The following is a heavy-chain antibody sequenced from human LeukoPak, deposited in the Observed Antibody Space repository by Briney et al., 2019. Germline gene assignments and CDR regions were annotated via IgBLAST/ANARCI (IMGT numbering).Heavy chain of an antibody. V-gene: IGHV3-74*01. CDR2: IKGDGTTT. CDR1: GFSFNYYW. D-gene: IGHD6-13*01. CDR3: ARGLASSNWPHWFDP. J-gene: IGHJ5*02. Sequence: PGGSLRLSCSASGFSFNYYWIHWVRHAPGQGLVWVSRIKGDGTTTNYADSVKGRFTISRDNAKNSLYLQMNSLRVEDTAVYHCARGLASSNWPHWFDPWGQGTLVSVSS.